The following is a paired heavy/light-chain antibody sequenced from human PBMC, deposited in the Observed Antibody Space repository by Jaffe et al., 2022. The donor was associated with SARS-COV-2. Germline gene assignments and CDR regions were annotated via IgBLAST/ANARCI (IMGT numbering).Light chain of an antibody. CDR2: GAS. V-gene: IGKV3-20*01. CDR1: QSVSTASTA. CDR3: QHYGSSHT. Sequence: EVVLTQSPGTLSLSPGERATLSCRASQSVSTASTALAWYQQKSGQAPRLLIYGASGRVAGLPDRFSGSGSGTDFTLTISRLEPEDFAVYYCQHYGSSHTFGQGTILEI. J-gene: IGKJ2*01.
Heavy chain of an antibody. CDR3: ATASRPFDWLMYYFNY. V-gene: IGHV3-23*04. CDR2: ITATGAIT. J-gene: IGHJ4*02. CDR1: GFTFTTAV. Sequence: EVQLVESGGGLIQPGGSLRVSCAASGFTFTTAVMGWVRQAPGKGLEWVSTITATGAITYYADSVKGRFTISRDNSKSSLYLRMTSLRAEDTAVYYCATASRPFDWLMYYFNYWGQGALVTVSS. D-gene: IGHD3-9*01.